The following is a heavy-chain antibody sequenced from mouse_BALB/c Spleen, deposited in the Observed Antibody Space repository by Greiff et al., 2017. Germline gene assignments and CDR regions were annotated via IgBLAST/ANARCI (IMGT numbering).Heavy chain of an antibody. Sequence: LQQPGSELVRPGASVKLSCKASGYTFTSYWMHWVKQRPGQGLEWIGNIYPGSGSTNYDEKFKSKATLTVDTSSSTAYMQLSSLTSEDSAVYYCTRHDGYWPWFAYWGQGTLVTVSA. CDR2: IYPGSGST. V-gene: IGHV1S22*01. D-gene: IGHD2-3*01. J-gene: IGHJ3*01. CDR3: TRHDGYWPWFAY. CDR1: GYTFTSYW.